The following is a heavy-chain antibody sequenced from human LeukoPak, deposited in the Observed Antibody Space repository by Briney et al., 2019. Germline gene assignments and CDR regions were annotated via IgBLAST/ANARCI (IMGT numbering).Heavy chain of an antibody. CDR1: GFTFTSYA. CDR2: ISSSSSYI. Sequence: PGGSLRLSCAASGFTFTSYAMSWVRQAPGKGLEWVSSISSSSSYIYYADSVKGRFTISRDNAKNSLYLQMNSLRAEDTAVYYCAREWLWPFDYWGQGTLVTVSS. J-gene: IGHJ4*02. V-gene: IGHV3-21*01. CDR3: AREWLWPFDY. D-gene: IGHD5-12*01.